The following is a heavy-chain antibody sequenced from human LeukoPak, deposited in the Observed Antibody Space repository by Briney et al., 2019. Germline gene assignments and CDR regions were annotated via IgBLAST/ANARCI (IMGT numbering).Heavy chain of an antibody. V-gene: IGHV4-34*01. D-gene: IGHD6-6*01. CDR3: ARMQPVRYYYGMDV. Sequence: SETLSLTCAVYGGSFSGYYWSWIRQPPGKGLEWIGEINHSGSTNYNPSLKSRVTISVDTSKNQFSLKLSSVTAADTAVYYCARMQPVRYYYGMDVWGQGTTVTVSS. CDR1: GGSFSGYY. CDR2: INHSGST. J-gene: IGHJ6*02.